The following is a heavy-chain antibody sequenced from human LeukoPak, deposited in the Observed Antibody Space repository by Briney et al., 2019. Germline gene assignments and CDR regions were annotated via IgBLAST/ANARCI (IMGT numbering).Heavy chain of an antibody. D-gene: IGHD3-10*01. Sequence: SETLSLTCTVSGGSISSYYWSWIRQPPGKGLEWIGYIYYSGSTNYNPSLKSRVTISVDTSKNQFSLKLSSVTAADTAVYYCARFPLSGSYYNHHLGGIDYWGQGTLVTVSS. CDR2: IYYSGST. CDR1: GGSISSYY. V-gene: IGHV4-59*01. J-gene: IGHJ4*02. CDR3: ARFPLSGSYYNHHLGGIDY.